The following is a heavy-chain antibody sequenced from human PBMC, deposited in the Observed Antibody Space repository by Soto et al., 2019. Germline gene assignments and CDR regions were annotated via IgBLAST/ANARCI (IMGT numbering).Heavy chain of an antibody. J-gene: IGHJ6*02. V-gene: IGHV3-74*01. CDR1: GFTFSSYW. CDR2: INSDGSST. D-gene: IGHD6-13*01. Sequence: GGSLRLSCAASGFTFSSYWMHWVRQAPGKGLVWVSRINSDGSSTSYADSVKGRFTISRDNAKNTLYLQMNSLRAEDTAVYYCARDRRQQLVLGVGYYYYYGKDVWGQGTTVTVSS. CDR3: ARDRRQQLVLGVGYYYYYGKDV.